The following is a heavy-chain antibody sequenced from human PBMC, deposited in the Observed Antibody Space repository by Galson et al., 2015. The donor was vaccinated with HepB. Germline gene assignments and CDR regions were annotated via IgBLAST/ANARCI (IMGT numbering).Heavy chain of an antibody. CDR1: GFSFSDYY. J-gene: IGHJ4*02. V-gene: IGHV3-11*04. D-gene: IGHD5/OR15-5a*01. Sequence: SLRLSCAASGFSFSDYYMSWIRQAPGKGLEWVSSISGSTPNIYYADSVKGRFTISRDDAKNSLFLQMNSLRAGDTAVYYCARETPSGGSTDYWGQGTLVTVSS. CDR2: ISGSTPNI. CDR3: ARETPSGGSTDY.